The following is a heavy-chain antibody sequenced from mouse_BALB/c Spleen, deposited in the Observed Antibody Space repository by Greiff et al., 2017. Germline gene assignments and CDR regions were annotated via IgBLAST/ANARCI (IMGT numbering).Heavy chain of an antibody. CDR3: ARAMITTDYAMDY. J-gene: IGHJ4*01. Sequence: EVKLMESGGGLVQPGGSLKLSCAASGFTFSSYAMSWVRQSPEKRLEWVAEISSGGSYTYYPDTVTGRFTISRDNAKNTLYLEMSSLRSEDTAMYYCARAMITTDYAMDYWGQGTSVTVSS. V-gene: IGHV5-9-4*01. D-gene: IGHD2-4*01. CDR1: GFTFSSYA. CDR2: ISSGGSYT.